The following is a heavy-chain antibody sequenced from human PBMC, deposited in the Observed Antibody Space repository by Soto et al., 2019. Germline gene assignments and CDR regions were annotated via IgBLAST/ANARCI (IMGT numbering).Heavy chain of an antibody. CDR3: ARSIATPGTNIDY. J-gene: IGHJ4*02. V-gene: IGHV4-59*01. CDR1: GESINGYY. CDR2: VYFSGSN. Sequence: SETLSLTCTVSGESINGYYWSWIRQPPGKGLEWIGYVYFSGSNNYNPSLKSRVTISVNTSKQQVSLRLSSVTAADTAVYYCARSIATPGTNIDYWGRGTLVTVSS. D-gene: IGHD6-13*01.